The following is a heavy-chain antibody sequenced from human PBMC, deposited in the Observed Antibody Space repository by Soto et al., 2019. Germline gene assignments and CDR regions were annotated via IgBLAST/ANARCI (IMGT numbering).Heavy chain of an antibody. CDR1: GGSISSGDYY. Sequence: PSETLSLTCTVSGGSISSGDYYRSWIRQPPGKGLEWIGYIYYSGSTYYNPSLNRRVTISVDTYKNQFSLKLSSETAAGRGVYYCARDIPNHSQDSSGSYGIDLWGQGPPVTV. D-gene: IGHD3-22*01. CDR2: IYYSGST. J-gene: IGHJ6*02. V-gene: IGHV4-30-4*01. CDR3: ARDIPNHSQDSSGSYGIDL.